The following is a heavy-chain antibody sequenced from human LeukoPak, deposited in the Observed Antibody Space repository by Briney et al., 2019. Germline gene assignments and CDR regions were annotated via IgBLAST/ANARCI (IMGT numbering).Heavy chain of an antibody. CDR1: GFTFRSYW. J-gene: IGHJ3*01. V-gene: IGHV3-7*01. CDR2: IKPDGSEK. CDR3: ARGDFDDYGDYVDAFEF. D-gene: IGHD4-17*01. Sequence: GGSLRLSCAASGFTFRSYWMSWVRQVPGKGLEWVANIKPDGSEKYCVGSVKGRFTIYRDNAKNSLYLQMNSLRAEDTALYYCARGDFDDYGDYVDAFEFWGQGTMVTVS.